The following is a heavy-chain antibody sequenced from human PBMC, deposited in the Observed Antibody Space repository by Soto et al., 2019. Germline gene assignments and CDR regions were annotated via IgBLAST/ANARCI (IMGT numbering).Heavy chain of an antibody. J-gene: IGHJ4*02. CDR3: ARGPYYYDSSGYIRYYFDY. Sequence: ASVKVSCKASGYTFTGYYMHWVRQAPGQGLEWMGWINPNSGGTNYAQKFQGWVTMTRDTSISTAYMELSRLRSDDTAVYYCARGPYYYDSSGYIRYYFDYWGQGTLVTVSS. D-gene: IGHD3-22*01. CDR2: INPNSGGT. CDR1: GYTFTGYY. V-gene: IGHV1-2*04.